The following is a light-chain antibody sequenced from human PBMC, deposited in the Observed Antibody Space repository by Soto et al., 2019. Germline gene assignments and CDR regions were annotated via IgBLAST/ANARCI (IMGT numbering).Light chain of an antibody. CDR1: SSDVGGYNY. CDR3: SSYTSRSIRDYV. CDR2: EVS. Sequence: QSALTQPASVSGSPGQSITISCTGTSSDVGGYNYVSWYQQHPGKAPKLMIYEVSNRPSGVSNRFSGSKSGNTASLTISGLQAEDEADYYCSSYTSRSIRDYVFGSGTKLTVL. V-gene: IGLV2-14*01. J-gene: IGLJ1*01.